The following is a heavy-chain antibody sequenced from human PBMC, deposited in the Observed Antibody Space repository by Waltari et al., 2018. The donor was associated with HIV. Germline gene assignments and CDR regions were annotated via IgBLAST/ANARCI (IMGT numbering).Heavy chain of an antibody. V-gene: IGHV3-74*01. J-gene: IGHJ4*02. D-gene: IGHD3-10*02. CDR1: AFSVTRYW. CDR2: INPDGKTI. Sequence: EVQLVQSGGGLVQPGGSRRLSCAASAFSVTRYWMHWVRQIPGQGLVWVSRINPDGKTINYADSVRGRFTISRDYAKNTLYLQMNSLRDEDTAMYYCVKDMFGEYDYWGQGTLVTVSS. CDR3: VKDMFGEYDY.